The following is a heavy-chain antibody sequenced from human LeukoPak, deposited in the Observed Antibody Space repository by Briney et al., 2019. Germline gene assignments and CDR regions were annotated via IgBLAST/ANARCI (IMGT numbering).Heavy chain of an antibody. CDR3: AKDLSSAVTSALVLDV. J-gene: IGHJ6*02. Sequence: GRSLRLSCAASGFTFDDYAMHRVRQAPGKGLEWVSGITWNRDNIGYGDSVKGRFTISRDNVKNVLYLQMTSLRPEDTALYYCAKDLSSAVTSALVLDVWGQGTTVIVSS. D-gene: IGHD3-22*01. CDR2: ITWNRDNI. CDR1: GFTFDDYA. V-gene: IGHV3-9*01.